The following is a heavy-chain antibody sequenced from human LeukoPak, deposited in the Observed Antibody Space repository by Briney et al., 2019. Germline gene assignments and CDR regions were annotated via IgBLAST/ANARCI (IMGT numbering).Heavy chain of an antibody. CDR1: GYTFTSYG. CDR2: ISAYNGNT. Sequence: ASVKVSCKASGYTFTSYGISWVRQAPGQGLEWMGWISAYNGNTNYAQKLQGRVTMTTDTSTSTAYMELRSLRSDDTAVYYCARDWVTDDCSGYYYVGYYFDYWGQGTLVTVSS. J-gene: IGHJ4*02. V-gene: IGHV1-18*01. CDR3: ARDWVTDDCSGYYYVGYYFDY. D-gene: IGHD3-22*01.